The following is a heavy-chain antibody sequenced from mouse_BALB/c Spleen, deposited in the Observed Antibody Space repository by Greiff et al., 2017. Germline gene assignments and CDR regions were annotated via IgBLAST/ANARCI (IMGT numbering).Heavy chain of an antibody. J-gene: IGHJ3*01. V-gene: IGHV2-6-7*01. D-gene: IGHD2-10*01. CDR2: IWGDGST. CDR1: GFSLTGYG. Sequence: VQLVESGPGLVAPSQSLSITCTVSGFSLTGYGVNWVRQPPGKGLEWLGMIWGDGSTDYNSALKSRLSISKDNSKSQVFLKMNSLQTDDTARYYCARAAYYGNSAWFAYWGQGTLVTVSA. CDR3: ARAAYYGNSAWFAY.